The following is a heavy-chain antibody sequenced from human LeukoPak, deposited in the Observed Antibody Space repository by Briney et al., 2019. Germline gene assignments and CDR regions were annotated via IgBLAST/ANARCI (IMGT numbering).Heavy chain of an antibody. J-gene: IGHJ5*02. CDR1: GYSFTSFL. Sequence: GESLKISCKGSGYSFTSFLIDWVRQMPVKGLEWMGIIYPGDSDTRYSPSFQGQVTISADKSISTAYLQWSSLKASDTAMYYCARVGTGTSNWFDPWGQGTLVTVSS. D-gene: IGHD1-1*01. CDR2: IYPGDSDT. V-gene: IGHV5-51*01. CDR3: ARVGTGTSNWFDP.